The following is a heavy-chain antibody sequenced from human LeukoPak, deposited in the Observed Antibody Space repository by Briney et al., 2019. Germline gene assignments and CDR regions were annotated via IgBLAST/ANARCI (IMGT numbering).Heavy chain of an antibody. D-gene: IGHD3-3*02. CDR3: TTIKRGDIFGYFDF. J-gene: IGHJ4*02. V-gene: IGHV4-59*11. CDR1: GGSMTTHH. Sequence: SETLSLTCTVSGGSMTTHHWNWIRQTPGKGLEWIGYVFDSGRTKVNPSLTSRVTLSTDTSKNQLSLRLSSVTAANTAVYYCTTIKRGDIFGYFDFWGQGILVTVSS. CDR2: VFDSGRT.